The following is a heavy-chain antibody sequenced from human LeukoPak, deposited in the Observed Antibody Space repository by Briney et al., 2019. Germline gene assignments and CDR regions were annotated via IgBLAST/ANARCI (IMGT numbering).Heavy chain of an antibody. Sequence: GASVKVSCKASGGTFSSYAISWVRQAPGQGLEWMGRIIPILGIANYAQKFQGRVTITADKSTSTAYMELSSLRSEDTAVYYCAREVSPVVRGVIKGFWFDPWGQGTLVTVSS. D-gene: IGHD3-10*01. CDR3: AREVSPVVRGVIKGFWFDP. CDR1: GGTFSSYA. CDR2: IIPILGIA. V-gene: IGHV1-69*04. J-gene: IGHJ5*02.